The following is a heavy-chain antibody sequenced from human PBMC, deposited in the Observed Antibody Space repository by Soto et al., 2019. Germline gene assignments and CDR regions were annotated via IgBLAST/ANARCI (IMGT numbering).Heavy chain of an antibody. D-gene: IGHD3-10*01. CDR3: ARAVLLWFGELVD. J-gene: IGHJ4*02. V-gene: IGHV4-31*03. CDR2: IYYSGST. CDR1: GGSISSGGYY. Sequence: QVQLQESGPGLVKPSQTLSLTCTVSGGSISSGGYYWSWIRRHPGKGLEWIGYIYYSGSTYYNPSLKSRVTISVDTSKNQFSLKLSSVTAADTAVYYCARAVLLWFGELVDWGQGTLVTVSS.